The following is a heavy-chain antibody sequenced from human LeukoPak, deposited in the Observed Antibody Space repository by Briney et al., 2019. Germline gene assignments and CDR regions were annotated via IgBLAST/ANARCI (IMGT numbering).Heavy chain of an antibody. CDR2: IYYSGST. CDR3: ARLEQTSWLDP. CDR1: GGSISTHGSGDSSVYY. Sequence: SETLSLTCTVSGGSISTHGSGDSSVYYWTWIRQHPGKGLEFIGSIYYSGSTYYNPSLKGRLTISVHLSEIQFSLKLSSVTAADTAVYYCARLEQTSWLDPCGPRTLGIASS. V-gene: IGHV4-31*03. D-gene: IGHD1/OR15-1a*01. J-gene: IGHJ5*02.